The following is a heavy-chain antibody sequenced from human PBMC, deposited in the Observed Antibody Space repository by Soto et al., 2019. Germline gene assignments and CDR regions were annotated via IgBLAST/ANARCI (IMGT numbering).Heavy chain of an antibody. J-gene: IGHJ6*02. V-gene: IGHV4-30-4*01. Sequence: QVQLQESGPGLVKPSQTLSLTCTVSGGSISSGAYYWSWIRQSPETGLEWIGYIFYTGSTYYNPSLRSRLAISVGTSKHRFSLKLSSVTAADAAVYYCAREPLKWYGMDVWVHGTRVTVSS. CDR2: IFYTGST. CDR3: AREPLKWYGMDV. CDR1: GGSISSGAYY. D-gene: IGHD1-26*01.